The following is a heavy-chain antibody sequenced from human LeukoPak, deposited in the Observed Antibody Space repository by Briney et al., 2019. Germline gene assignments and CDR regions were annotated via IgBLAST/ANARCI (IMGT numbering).Heavy chain of an antibody. CDR1: GGSISSDGYS. J-gene: IGHJ4*02. CDR2: IYHSGST. CDR3: ARSRGGYCSSTSCSRFDY. V-gene: IGHV4-30-2*01. D-gene: IGHD2-2*01. Sequence: SQTLSLTCAVSGGSISSDGYSWCWIRQPPGKGLEWIGYIYHSGSTSYNPSLKSRVTISVDTSKNQFSLKLSSVTAADTAVYYCARSRGGYCSSTSCSRFDYWGQGTLVTVSS.